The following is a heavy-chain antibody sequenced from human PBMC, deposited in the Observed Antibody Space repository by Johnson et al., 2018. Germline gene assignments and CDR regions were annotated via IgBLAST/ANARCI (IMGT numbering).Heavy chain of an antibody. CDR1: GFTFNNYA. CDR2: ISSNGGST. V-gene: IGHV3-64*01. CDR3: ARYLTIGISGTQHSDYGIDV. J-gene: IGHJ6*02. D-gene: IGHD1-7*01. Sequence: VQLVESGGGLVQPGGSLRLSCAASGFTFNNYAMHWVRQAPGKGLDYVPAISSNGGSTYYANSVKGRFTMSRDNSKNPLYRQMNSLRAEDTAVYYCARYLTIGISGTQHSDYGIDVRGQGTTVTVSS.